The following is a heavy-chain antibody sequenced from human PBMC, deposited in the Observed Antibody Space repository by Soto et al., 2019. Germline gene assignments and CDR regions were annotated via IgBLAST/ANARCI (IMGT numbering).Heavy chain of an antibody. CDR3: AKEMYPRTVLDSSSPWGDY. J-gene: IGHJ4*02. V-gene: IGHV3-30*18. CDR1: GFTFSDYG. CDR2: MSYDGSHK. Sequence: PGGSLRLSCEVSGFTFSDYGMHWVRQAPGKGLGWVAVMSYDGSHKYYADSVKGRFTISRDLSGNTLFLQMNSLRLEDTAVYFCAKEMYPRTVLDSSSPWGDYWGQGTLVTVSS. D-gene: IGHD6-6*01.